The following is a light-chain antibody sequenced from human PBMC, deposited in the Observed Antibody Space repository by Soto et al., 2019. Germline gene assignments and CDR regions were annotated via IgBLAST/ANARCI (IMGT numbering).Light chain of an antibody. CDR1: QSVSSSY. J-gene: IGKJ5*01. Sequence: EIVMTQSPATLSVSPVERATLSCRSSQSVSSSYLAWYQQKPGQAPRLLIYGASSRATGIPDRFSGSGSGTDFTLTISRLEPEDFAVYYCQQYGSSPRITFGQGTRLEIK. V-gene: IGKV3-20*01. CDR2: GAS. CDR3: QQYGSSPRIT.